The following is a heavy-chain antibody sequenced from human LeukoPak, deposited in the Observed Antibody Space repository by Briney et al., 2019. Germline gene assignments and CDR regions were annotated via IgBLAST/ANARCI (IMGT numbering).Heavy chain of an antibody. D-gene: IGHD4-11*01. V-gene: IGHV3-21*01. CDR3: ARDLDYSNYLDY. Sequence: PGGSLRLSCAASGFTFSDYNMNWVRQAPGKGLEWISSISNGGVYIYYADSLRGRFTVFRDNARNSLFLQLNSLRVDDTAVYYCARDLDYSNYLDYWGQGTLVTVSS. CDR2: ISNGGVYI. CDR1: GFTFSDYN. J-gene: IGHJ4*02.